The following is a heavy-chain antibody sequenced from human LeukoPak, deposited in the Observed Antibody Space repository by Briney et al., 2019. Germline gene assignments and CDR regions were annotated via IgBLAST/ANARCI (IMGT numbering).Heavy chain of an antibody. J-gene: IGHJ4*02. V-gene: IGHV3-20*04. CDR2: INWNGGTT. CDR3: ARDKHYYDSSNYV. CDR1: GFTFNDYG. D-gene: IGHD3-22*01. Sequence: GGSLRLSCAASGFTFNDYGMSWVRQGPGKGLEWVSGINWNGGTTGYADSVRGRFTISRDNAKNSLYLQMNSLRAEDTALYYCARDKHYYDSSNYVWGQGTLVTVSS.